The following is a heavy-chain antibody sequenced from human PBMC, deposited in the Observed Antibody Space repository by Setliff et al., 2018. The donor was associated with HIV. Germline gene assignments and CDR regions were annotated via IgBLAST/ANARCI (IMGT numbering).Heavy chain of an antibody. CDR3: AIGGFCTTSASCFRIFDY. J-gene: IGHJ4*02. V-gene: IGHV4-34*01. CDR1: GGSFSGYY. D-gene: IGHD1-26*01. Sequence: LSLTCAVYGGSFSGYYWSWIRQSPGKGLEWIGEINHSGATNYSPSLKSRAGISIDRSKNQFSLEMTSVTAADAAVYFCAIGGFCTTSASCFRIFDYWGQGTRVTVSS. CDR2: INHSGAT.